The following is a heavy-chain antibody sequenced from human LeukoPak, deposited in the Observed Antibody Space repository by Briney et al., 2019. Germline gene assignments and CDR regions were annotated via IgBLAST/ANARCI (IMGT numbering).Heavy chain of an antibody. CDR2: SYSSGSR. D-gene: IGHD1-26*01. J-gene: IGHJ4*02. CDR3: ARVWELSFDH. Sequence: PGGSLRLSCAASGFTLSTDHMSWVRQAPGKGLEWVAVSYSSGSRHYAESVKGRFTISRDNSKNTLDLQMNSLRAEDTALYYCARVWELSFDHWGQGTLVTASS. CDR1: GFTLSTDH. V-gene: IGHV3-53*01.